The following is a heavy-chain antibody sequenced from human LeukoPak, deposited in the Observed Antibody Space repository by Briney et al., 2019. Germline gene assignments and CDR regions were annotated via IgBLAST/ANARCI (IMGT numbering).Heavy chain of an antibody. J-gene: IGHJ4*02. D-gene: IGHD6-19*01. CDR2: TYYRSRWYN. V-gene: IGHV6-1*01. CDR3: ARGGEYSSGWYYFDY. Sequence: SQTLSLTCAISGDSVSSNSAAWTWIRQSPSRGLEWLGRTYYRSRWYNDYAVSVKSRITINPDTSKNQFSLQLNSVTPEDTAVYYCARGGEYSSGWYYFDYWGQGILVTVSS. CDR1: GDSVSSNSAA.